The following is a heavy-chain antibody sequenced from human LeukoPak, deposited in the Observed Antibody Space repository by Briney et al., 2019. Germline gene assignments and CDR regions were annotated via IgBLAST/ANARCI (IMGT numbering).Heavy chain of an antibody. V-gene: IGHV3-23*01. D-gene: IGHD2-2*01. CDR2: ISGRGDIT. Sequence: GGSLRLSCAASGFTFSSYSMSWVRQAPGKGLEWVSGISGRGDITDYADSVKGRLTISKDNSKNTLYLQMNSLRAEDTAVYYCAKGTDVVAVPAASAASYYFYGLDVWGQGTTVTVSS. CDR3: AKGTDVVAVPAASAASYYFYGLDV. J-gene: IGHJ6*02. CDR1: GFTFSSYS.